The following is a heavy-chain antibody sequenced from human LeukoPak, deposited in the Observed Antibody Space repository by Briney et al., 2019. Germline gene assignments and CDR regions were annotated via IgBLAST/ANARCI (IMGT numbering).Heavy chain of an antibody. CDR2: IYYSGST. CDR1: GGSISSSSYY. D-gene: IGHD3-3*01. Sequence: PSETLSLTRTVSGGSISSSSYYWGWIRQPPGKGLEWIGSIYYSGSTYYNPSLKSRVTISVDTSKNQFSLKLSSVTAADTAVYYCARRITIFGVVIAGWFDPWGQGTLVTVSS. CDR3: ARRITIFGVVIAGWFDP. V-gene: IGHV4-39*01. J-gene: IGHJ5*02.